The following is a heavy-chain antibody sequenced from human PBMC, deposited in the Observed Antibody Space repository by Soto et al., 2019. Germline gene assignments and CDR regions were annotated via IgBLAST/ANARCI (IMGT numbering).Heavy chain of an antibody. D-gene: IGHD1-26*01. J-gene: IGHJ3*02. CDR3: TTGSNHFLMEDAFDI. Sequence: ASVKVSCKVSGNTLSEFSMHWVRQAPGKGLEWMGGFDPDDGETLYAPKFQDRLSMTEDTSTDTAYIELSSLGSEDTAVYYCTTGSNHFLMEDAFDIWGQGTLVTVSS. CDR1: GNTLSEFS. V-gene: IGHV1-24*01. CDR2: FDPDDGET.